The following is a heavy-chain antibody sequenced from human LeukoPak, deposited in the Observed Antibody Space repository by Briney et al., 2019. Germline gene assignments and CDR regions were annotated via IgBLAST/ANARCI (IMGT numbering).Heavy chain of an antibody. CDR2: MSTTGDII. Sequence: PGGSLRHSCAASGFTFSTYEMHWVRQAPGKGLEWVSYMSTTGDIISFADCVKGRLTNSKNNAKNSLYRQMDSLRAEDTSVYYSARDDGGRHTSSLDYWGKGTLVAASS. D-gene: IGHD6-6*01. CDR3: ARDDGGRHTSSLDY. J-gene: IGHJ4*02. CDR1: GFTFSTYE. V-gene: IGHV3-48*03.